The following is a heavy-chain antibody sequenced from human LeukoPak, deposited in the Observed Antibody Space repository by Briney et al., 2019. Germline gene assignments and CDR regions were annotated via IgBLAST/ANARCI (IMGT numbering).Heavy chain of an antibody. D-gene: IGHD2-2*01. CDR2: ISHSGST. Sequence: PSETLSLTCTVSGYSISSGYYWGWIRQPPGKGLKWIGSISHSGSTYYNPSLKSRVTISVDTSKNQFSLKLSSVTAADTAVYYCARVYCSSTSCYDFGYFDYWGQGTLVTVSS. CDR1: GYSISSGYY. CDR3: ARVYCSSTSCYDFGYFDY. V-gene: IGHV4-38-2*02. J-gene: IGHJ4*02.